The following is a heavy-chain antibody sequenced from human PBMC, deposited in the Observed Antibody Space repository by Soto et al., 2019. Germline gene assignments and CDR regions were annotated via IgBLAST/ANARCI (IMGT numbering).Heavy chain of an antibody. D-gene: IGHD2-15*01. Sequence: ETLSLTCTVSGGSIANNNYFWGWVRQPPGKGLEWIGSAAYSGGTYKNPSLKSRVTVSVDTSKNQFSLKLTSVTAADTAVYYCAKVVVGATSHSDFDSWGQGTLVTVSS. J-gene: IGHJ4*02. V-gene: IGHV4-39*01. CDR3: AKVVVGATSHSDFDS. CDR1: GGSIANNNYF. CDR2: AAYSGGT.